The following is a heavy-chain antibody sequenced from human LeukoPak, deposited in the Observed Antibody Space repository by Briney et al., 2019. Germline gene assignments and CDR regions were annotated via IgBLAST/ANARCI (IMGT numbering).Heavy chain of an antibody. D-gene: IGHD3-10*01. CDR3: ARSYGHSIDY. Sequence: PGRFLRLSCAASGFTFSNYDMHWVRQAPGKGLEWVAVIVYDGSNKYYGDSVKGRFTISRDNSKNTLYLQMNNLRAEDTAVYYCARSYGHSIDYWGQGTLVTVSS. CDR2: IVYDGSNK. CDR1: GFTFSNYD. V-gene: IGHV3-30*03. J-gene: IGHJ4*02.